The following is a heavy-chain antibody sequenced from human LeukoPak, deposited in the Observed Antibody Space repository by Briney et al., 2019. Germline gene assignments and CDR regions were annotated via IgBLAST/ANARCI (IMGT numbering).Heavy chain of an antibody. Sequence: SETLSLTCAVYGGSFSGYYWSWIRQPPGKGLEWIGEINHSGSTNYNPSLKSRVTLSVDTSKNQFSLKLSSVTAADTAVYYCARYSGVPAAQLDYWGQGTLVTVSS. D-gene: IGHD2-2*01. CDR3: ARYSGVPAAQLDY. CDR1: GGSFSGYY. J-gene: IGHJ4*02. V-gene: IGHV4-34*01. CDR2: INHSGST.